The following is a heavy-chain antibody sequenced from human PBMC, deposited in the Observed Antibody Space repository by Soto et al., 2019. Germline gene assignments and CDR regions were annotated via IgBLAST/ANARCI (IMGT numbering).Heavy chain of an antibody. V-gene: IGHV3-9*01. CDR3: VRAPHCYDGSCYTGAQLDFFDL. Sequence: GGSLRLSCAASMSHFDFYSMNWVRQVPGRGLEWVAAIRWKSDRVDYADFVKGRFTISRDNTKTSRYRQLDSLRPDDTALYYCVRAPHCYDGSCYTGAQLDFFDLWGQGTLVTVSS. CDR2: IRWKSDRV. D-gene: IGHD2-8*02. J-gene: IGHJ4*02. CDR1: MSHFDFYS.